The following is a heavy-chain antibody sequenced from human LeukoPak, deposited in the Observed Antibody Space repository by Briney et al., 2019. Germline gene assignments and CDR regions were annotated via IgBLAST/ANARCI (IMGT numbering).Heavy chain of an antibody. D-gene: IGHD3-10*01. CDR2: IYTSGST. V-gene: IGHV4-4*07. J-gene: IGHJ6*03. Sequence: SETLSLTCTVSGGSISSYYWSWIRQPAGKGLEWIGRIYTSGSTNYNPSLKSRVTISVDKSKNQFSLELSSVTAADTAVYYCARDRGVSVLYYYYYMDVWGKGTTVTVSS. CDR1: GGSISSYY. CDR3: ARDRGVSVLYYYYYMDV.